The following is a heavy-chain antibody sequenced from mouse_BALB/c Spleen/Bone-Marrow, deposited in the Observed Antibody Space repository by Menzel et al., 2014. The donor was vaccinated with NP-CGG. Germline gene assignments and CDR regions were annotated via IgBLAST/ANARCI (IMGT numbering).Heavy chain of an antibody. CDR1: GYTFTSYF. CDR3: TRSGPGFAY. J-gene: IGHJ3*01. V-gene: IGHV1S81*02. CDR2: INPSSGGT. Sequence: QVQLHQSGAELVKPGASVKLSCKASGYTFTSYFLYWVNQRPGQGLEWIGEINPSSGGTNFNEKFKSKVKRTIDNSASTVYMQLSSLTSEDSAVYYCTRSGPGFAYWGQGTLVTVSA.